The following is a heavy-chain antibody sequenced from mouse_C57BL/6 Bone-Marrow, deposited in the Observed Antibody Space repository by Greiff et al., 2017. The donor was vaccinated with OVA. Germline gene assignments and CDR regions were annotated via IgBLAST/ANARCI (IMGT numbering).Heavy chain of an antibody. Sequence: QVQLQQPGAELVKPGASVKLSCKASGYTFTSYWMHWVKQRPRQGLEWIGMIHPTSGGTNYNEKFKGKATLTVDKSSSTAYMQLSSLTSEDSAVCYRARYHDGRCYGYWGKGTTLTVSS. CDR2: IHPTSGGT. CDR3: ARYHDGRCYGY. V-gene: IGHV1-64*01. J-gene: IGHJ2*01. D-gene: IGHD1-1*01. CDR1: GYTFTSYW.